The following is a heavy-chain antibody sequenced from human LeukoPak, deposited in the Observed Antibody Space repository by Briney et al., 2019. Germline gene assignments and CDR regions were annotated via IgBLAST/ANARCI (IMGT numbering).Heavy chain of an antibody. D-gene: IGHD6-13*01. CDR3: ARGAAGTRTNWFDP. V-gene: IGHV1-69*05. CDR2: IIPIFGTA. CDR1: GGTFSSYA. Sequence: SVKVSCKASGGTFSSYAISWVRQAPGQGLEWMGRIIPIFGTANYAQKFQGRVTITTDESTSTAYMELSSLRSEDTAVYYCARGAAGTRTNWFDPWGQGTLVAVSS. J-gene: IGHJ5*02.